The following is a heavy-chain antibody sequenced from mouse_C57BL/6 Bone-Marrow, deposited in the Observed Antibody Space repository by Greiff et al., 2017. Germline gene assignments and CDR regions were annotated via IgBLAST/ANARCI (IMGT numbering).Heavy chain of an antibody. CDR2: INPRSGNT. J-gene: IGHJ3*01. V-gene: IGHV1-81*01. Sequence: VQLQQSGAELVRPGASVKLSCKASGYTFTSYGISWVKQRTGQGLEWIGEINPRSGNTYYNEKFKGKATLTVDKSSSTAYMQLRSLTSEDSAVYFCAREGYDRFAYWGQGTLVTVSA. CDR1: GYTFTSYG. CDR3: AREGYDRFAY. D-gene: IGHD2-2*01.